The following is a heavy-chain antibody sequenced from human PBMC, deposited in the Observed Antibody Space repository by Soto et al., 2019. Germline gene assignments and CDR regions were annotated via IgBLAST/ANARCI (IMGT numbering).Heavy chain of an antibody. V-gene: IGHV3-30-3*01. J-gene: IGHJ6*02. Sequence: QVQLVESGGGVVQPGRSLRLSCAASGFTFSSYAMHRVRQAPGKGLAWVAVISSDGSNKYYADSVKGRFTISRDNSKNTLYLQMISLRAEDTAVDSCARDRSMTTMTTNYYGMDVWGQGTTVTVSS. D-gene: IGHD4-17*01. CDR2: ISSDGSNK. CDR1: GFTFSSYA. CDR3: ARDRSMTTMTTNYYGMDV.